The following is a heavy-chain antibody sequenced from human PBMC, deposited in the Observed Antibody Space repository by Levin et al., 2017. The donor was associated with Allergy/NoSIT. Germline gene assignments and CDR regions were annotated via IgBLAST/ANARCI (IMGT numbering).Heavy chain of an antibody. J-gene: IGHJ3*01. Sequence: LRLSCTASGGSISRSSYYWGWIRQPPGKGLEWIGSLYSSGTTYYNPSHKSRVTISVDTSKNQFSLNWTSVTAADTAVYYCARDSYHGGFDVWGQGTLVTVSS. CDR2: LYSSGTT. D-gene: IGHD3-10*01. V-gene: IGHV4-39*07. CDR3: ARDSYHGGFDV. CDR1: GGSISRSSYY.